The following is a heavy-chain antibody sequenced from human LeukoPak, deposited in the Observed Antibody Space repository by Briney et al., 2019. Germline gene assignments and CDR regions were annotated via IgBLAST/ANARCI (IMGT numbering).Heavy chain of an antibody. D-gene: IGHD1-26*01. V-gene: IGHV4-61*01. CDR3: ARESRGGSYYFDY. Sequence: SETLSLTCTVSGGSVSSCSYYWSWIPQPPGKGLEWIGYIYYSGSTNYNPSLKSRVTISVDTSKNQFSLKLSSVTAADTAVYYCARESRGGSYYFDYWGQGTLVTVSS. CDR1: GGSVSSCSYY. CDR2: IYYSGST. J-gene: IGHJ4*02.